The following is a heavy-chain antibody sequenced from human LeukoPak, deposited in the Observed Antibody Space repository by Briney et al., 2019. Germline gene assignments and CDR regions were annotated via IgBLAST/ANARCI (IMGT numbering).Heavy chain of an antibody. CDR3: ARDTYYYGSGSYYALGY. Sequence: GGSLRLSCAASGFTFSSYSMNWVRQAPGKGLEWVSSISSSSSYIYYADSVKGRFTISRDNSKNTLYLQMNSLRAEDTAVYYCARDTYYYGSGSYYALGYWGQGTLVTVSS. V-gene: IGHV3-21*04. D-gene: IGHD3-10*01. J-gene: IGHJ4*02. CDR1: GFTFSSYS. CDR2: ISSSSSYI.